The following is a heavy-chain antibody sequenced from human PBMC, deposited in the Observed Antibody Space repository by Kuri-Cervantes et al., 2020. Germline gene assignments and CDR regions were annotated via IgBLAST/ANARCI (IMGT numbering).Heavy chain of an antibody. J-gene: IGHJ4*02. Sequence: LSLTCAVSGFTFSSYGMHWVRQAPGKGLEWVAVIWYDGSNKYYADSVKGRFTISRDNSKNTLYLQMNSLRAEDTAVYYCARDRGYFDWLLDYWGQGTLVTVSS. CDR1: GFTFSSYG. CDR3: ARDRGYFDWLLDY. CDR2: IWYDGSNK. V-gene: IGHV3-33*01. D-gene: IGHD3-9*01.